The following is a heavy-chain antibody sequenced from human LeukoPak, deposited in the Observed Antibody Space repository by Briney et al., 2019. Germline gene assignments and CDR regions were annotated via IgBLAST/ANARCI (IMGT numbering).Heavy chain of an antibody. CDR2: IYPDDSNT. CDR3: ARFSGPTLLHNWFDP. D-gene: IGHD3-10*01. V-gene: IGHV5-51*01. CDR1: GYSFPGYW. J-gene: IGHJ5*02. Sequence: GESLKISCKGSGYSFPGYWIAWVRQMPGNGLEWMAIIYPDDSNTRYSPSFQGQVTISADKSISTAYLQWSSLKASDTAMYYCARFSGPTLLHNWFDPWGQGTLVTVSS.